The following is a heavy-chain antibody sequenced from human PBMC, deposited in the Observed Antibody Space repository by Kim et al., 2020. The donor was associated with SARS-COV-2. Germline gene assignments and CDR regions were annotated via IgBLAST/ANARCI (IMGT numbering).Heavy chain of an antibody. V-gene: IGHV3-30*02. Sequence: YADYVKGRFPHSRDNSKNTLYLQMNSLRAEDTAVYYCAKDRSIAAISGMDVWGQGTTVTVSS. J-gene: IGHJ6*02. CDR3: AKDRSIAAISGMDV. D-gene: IGHD6-6*01.